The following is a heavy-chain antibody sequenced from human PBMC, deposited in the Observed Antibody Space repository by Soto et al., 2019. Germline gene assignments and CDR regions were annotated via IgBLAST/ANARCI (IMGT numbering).Heavy chain of an antibody. D-gene: IGHD5-12*01. Sequence: QVQLVQSGAEVKKPGASVTVSCKASGYTFTSYGISWVRQAPGQGLEWMGWISAYNGNTNYAQKLQGRVTMTTATSTSTAYMELRSLRSDDTAVYYCAREVATAHLRGYGGYDAGFNWSDWGQGTLVTVSS. CDR2: ISAYNGNT. CDR1: GYTFTSYG. CDR3: AREVATAHLRGYGGYDAGFNWSD. J-gene: IGHJ4*02. V-gene: IGHV1-18*01.